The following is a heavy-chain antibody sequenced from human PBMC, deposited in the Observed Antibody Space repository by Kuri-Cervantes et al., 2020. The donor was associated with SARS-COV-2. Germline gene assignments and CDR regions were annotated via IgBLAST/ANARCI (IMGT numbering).Heavy chain of an antibody. V-gene: IGHV5-51*01. Sequence: GESLKISCKSSGYSFTSYWIGWVRQMPGKGPEWMGIIYPGDSDTRYSPSFQGQVTISADKSISTAYLQWSSLKASDTAMYYCARGRVEQLAGENWFDPWGQGTLVTVSS. CDR2: IYPGDSDT. D-gene: IGHD6-6*01. CDR1: GYSFTSYW. J-gene: IGHJ5*02. CDR3: ARGRVEQLAGENWFDP.